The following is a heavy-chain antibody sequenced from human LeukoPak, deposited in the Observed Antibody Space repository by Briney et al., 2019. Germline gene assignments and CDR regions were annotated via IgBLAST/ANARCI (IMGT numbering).Heavy chain of an antibody. Sequence: SETLSLTCTVSGGSISSYYWSWLRQPPGKGLEWIGYIYYSGSTNYNPSLKSRVTISVDTSKNQFSLKLSSVTAADTAVYYCARPDSLTGLTFDYWGQGTLVTVSS. D-gene: IGHD3-9*01. CDR1: GGSISSYY. CDR3: ARPDSLTGLTFDY. J-gene: IGHJ4*02. CDR2: IYYSGST. V-gene: IGHV4-59*01.